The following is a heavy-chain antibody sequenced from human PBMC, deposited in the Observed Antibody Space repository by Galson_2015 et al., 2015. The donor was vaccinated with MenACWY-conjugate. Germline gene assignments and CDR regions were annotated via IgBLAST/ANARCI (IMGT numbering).Heavy chain of an antibody. J-gene: IGHJ4*02. Sequence: SLRLSCAASGFSFSTYGMNWVRQAPGKGLEWVSAISSSSRYIYYADSVRGRFTISRDNAKKSLYLQMNSLRAEDTAVYYCARVRESLFNYSYTAGYFSDALDYWGQGTLITVSS. CDR1: GFSFSTYG. V-gene: IGHV3-21*01. CDR3: ARVRESLFNYSYTAGYFSDALDY. D-gene: IGHD3-9*01. CDR2: ISSSSRYI.